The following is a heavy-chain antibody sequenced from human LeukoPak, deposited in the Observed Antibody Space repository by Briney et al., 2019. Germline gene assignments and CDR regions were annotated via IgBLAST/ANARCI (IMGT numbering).Heavy chain of an antibody. CDR3: ARDYTMTHAFDI. CDR1: GGSMSDYY. D-gene: IGHD3-22*01. Sequence: WETLSLTCTVSGGSMSDYYWSWIRQPPGKGLEWIGYIYSTGSTNYNPSLKGRVTISVDTSKNQFFLKLSSVTAADTALYYCARDYTMTHAFDIWGQGTLVTVSS. J-gene: IGHJ3*02. CDR2: IYSTGST. V-gene: IGHV4-59*01.